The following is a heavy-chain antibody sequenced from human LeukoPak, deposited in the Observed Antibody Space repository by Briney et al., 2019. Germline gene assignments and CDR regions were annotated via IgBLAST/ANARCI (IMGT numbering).Heavy chain of an antibody. D-gene: IGHD2-8*01. Sequence: SETLSLTCAVYGRSFSGYYWSWIRQPPGKGLEWIGEINHSGSTNYNPSLKGRVTISVDTSKNQFSLKLSYVTAADTAVYYCARRESGVQDYWVQGTLVGVSP. CDR2: INHSGST. J-gene: IGHJ4*02. CDR3: ARRESGVQDY. CDR1: GRSFSGYY. V-gene: IGHV4-34*01.